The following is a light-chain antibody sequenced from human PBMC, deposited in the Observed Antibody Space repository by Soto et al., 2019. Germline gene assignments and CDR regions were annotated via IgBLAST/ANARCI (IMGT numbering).Light chain of an antibody. J-gene: IGKJ1*01. CDR2: DAS. Sequence: EIVLTQSPATLSLSPGERATLSCRASQSVSSYLAWYQQKPGQAPRLLIYDASNRATGIPARFSGSGSGTDFTLTTSSLEPEDFAVYYCQHRSHWWTFGQGTKVEIK. V-gene: IGKV3-11*01. CDR1: QSVSSY. CDR3: QHRSHWWT.